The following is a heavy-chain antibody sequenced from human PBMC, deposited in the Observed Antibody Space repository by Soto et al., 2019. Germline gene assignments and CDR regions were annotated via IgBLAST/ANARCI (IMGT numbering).Heavy chain of an antibody. J-gene: IGHJ3*02. CDR2: IDHSGNT. Sequence: SETLSLTCAVYGGSFSGYYWSWIRQPPGKGLEWIGYIDHSGNTNYNPSLKSRVTISLDTSNNQFSLQLSSVTAADTAVYYCARGRRSSGRHDAFDIWGQGTMVTVSS. V-gene: IGHV4-34*01. D-gene: IGHD6-19*01. CDR1: GGSFSGYY. CDR3: ARGRRSSGRHDAFDI.